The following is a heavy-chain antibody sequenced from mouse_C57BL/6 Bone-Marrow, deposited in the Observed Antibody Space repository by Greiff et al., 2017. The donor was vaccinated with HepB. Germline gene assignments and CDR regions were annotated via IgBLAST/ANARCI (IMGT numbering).Heavy chain of an antibody. Sequence: EVQVVESGPGLVKPSQSLSLTCSVTGYSITSGYYWNWIRQFPGNKLEWMGYISYDGSNNYNPSLKNRISITRDTSKNQFFLKLNSVTTEDTATYYFATEFYYGNYSSFYLYFDFCGTGTTVTVSS. CDR2: ISYDGSN. CDR1: GYSITSGYY. D-gene: IGHD2-1*01. CDR3: ATEFYYGNYSSFYLYFDF. V-gene: IGHV3-6*01. J-gene: IGHJ1*03.